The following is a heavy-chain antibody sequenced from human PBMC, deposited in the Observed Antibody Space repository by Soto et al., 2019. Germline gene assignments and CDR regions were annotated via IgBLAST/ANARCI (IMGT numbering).Heavy chain of an antibody. D-gene: IGHD6-13*01. CDR2: IYTSGST. V-gene: IGHV4-4*07. Sequence: SETLSLTCTVSGGPISSYYWSWIRQPAGKGLEWIGRIYTSGSTNYNPSLKSRVTMSVDTSKNQFSLRLSSVTAADTAVYYCASSPAYSSSWYPQFDPWGQGTLVTVSS. J-gene: IGHJ5*02. CDR3: ASSPAYSSSWYPQFDP. CDR1: GGPISSYY.